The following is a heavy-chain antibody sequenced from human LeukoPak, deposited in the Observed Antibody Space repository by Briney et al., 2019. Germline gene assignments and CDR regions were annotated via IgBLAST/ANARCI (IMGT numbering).Heavy chain of an antibody. CDR1: GFSLTTSGVG. CDR3: AGIPGTKTSFDS. CDR2: ISWDGDK. V-gene: IGHV2-5*02. Sequence: SGPTLVKPTQPLTLTCTFSGFSLTTSGVGVAWIRQPSGKALEWLTLISWDGDKRFSPSLKTRLSITKDTSKNQVVPTMTNIDPVDPATYYGAGIPGTKTSFDSWGQGALVTVSS. J-gene: IGHJ4*02.